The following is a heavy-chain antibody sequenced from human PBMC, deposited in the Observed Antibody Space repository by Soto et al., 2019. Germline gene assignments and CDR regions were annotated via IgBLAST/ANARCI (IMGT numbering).Heavy chain of an antibody. V-gene: IGHV1-46*01. Sequence: ASVKVSCKASGYTFTSYYMHWVRQAPGQGLEWMGIINPSGGSTSYAQKFQGRVTMTRDTSTSTVYMELSSLRSEDTAVYYCAREGGSYLGRRVYYFDYWGQGTLVTVS. CDR1: GYTFTSYY. J-gene: IGHJ4*02. CDR3: AREGGSYLGRRVYYFDY. CDR2: INPSGGST. D-gene: IGHD1-26*01.